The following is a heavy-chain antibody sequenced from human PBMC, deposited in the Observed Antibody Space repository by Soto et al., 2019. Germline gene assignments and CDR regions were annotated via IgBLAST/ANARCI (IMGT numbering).Heavy chain of an antibody. CDR3: ARATHNSYGVVL. V-gene: IGHV3-11*06. D-gene: IGHD5-18*01. J-gene: IGHJ4*02. CDR1: GFTFSDYY. CDR2: ISSSSSYT. Sequence: QVQLVESGGGLVKPGGSLRLSCAASGFTFSDYYMSWIRQAPGKGLEWVSYISSSSSYTNYADSVKGGFTISRDNANNSLYLQMNILRAEDTAVYYCARATHNSYGVVLWGQGTLVTVSS.